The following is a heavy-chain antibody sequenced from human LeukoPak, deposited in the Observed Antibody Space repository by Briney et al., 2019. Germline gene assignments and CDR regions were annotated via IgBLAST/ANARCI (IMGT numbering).Heavy chain of an antibody. D-gene: IGHD3-10*01. CDR1: GGSFSGYY. CDR3: ARSRRVTMVRGVHRGYFDY. Sequence: PSETLSLTCAVYGGSFSGYYWSWIRQPPGKGLEWIGEINHSGSTNYNPSLKSRVTISVDTSKNQFSLKLSSVTAADTAVYYCARSRRVTMVRGVHRGYFDYWGQGTLVTVSS. V-gene: IGHV4-34*01. J-gene: IGHJ4*02. CDR2: INHSGST.